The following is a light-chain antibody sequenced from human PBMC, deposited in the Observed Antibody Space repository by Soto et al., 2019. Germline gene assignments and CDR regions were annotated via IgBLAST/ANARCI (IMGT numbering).Light chain of an antibody. CDR3: QQYYTYSKM. Sequence: EIVLTRSPGSLSLSPGERATLSCRASQSVSSSYLAWYQQKPGQAPRLLIYGASSRATGIPDRFSGSGSGTEFTLTISSLQPDDFATYYCQQYYTYSKMFGQGTKVDIK. CDR1: QSVSSSY. CDR2: GAS. V-gene: IGKV3-20*01. J-gene: IGKJ1*01.